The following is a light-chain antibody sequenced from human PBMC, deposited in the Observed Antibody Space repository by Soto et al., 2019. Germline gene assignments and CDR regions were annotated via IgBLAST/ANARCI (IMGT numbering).Light chain of an antibody. CDR3: SSYTGSSASYV. CDR2: EVS. J-gene: IGLJ1*01. CDR1: SSDVGGYEY. V-gene: IGLV2-14*01. Sequence: QSALTQPASVSGSPGQSITISCTGSSSDVGGYEYVSWYQHHPGKAPKLMIYEVSNRPSGVSNRFSGSKSGNTASLTISGLQAEDEADYYCSSYTGSSASYVFGTGTKLTVL.